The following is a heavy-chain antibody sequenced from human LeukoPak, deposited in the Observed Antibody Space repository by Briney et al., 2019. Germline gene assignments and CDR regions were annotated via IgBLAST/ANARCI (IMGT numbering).Heavy chain of an antibody. CDR3: ARDLIGSYPPGRWFDP. CDR2: IYYRGST. Sequence: SETLSLTCTVPGGSISSYYWSWIRQPPGKGLEWIGYIYYRGSTNYNPSLKSRVTISVATSKNQFSLKLSSVTAADTAVYYCARDLIGSYPPGRWFDPWGQGTLVTVSS. J-gene: IGHJ5*02. CDR1: GGSISSYY. D-gene: IGHD1-26*01. V-gene: IGHV4-59*01.